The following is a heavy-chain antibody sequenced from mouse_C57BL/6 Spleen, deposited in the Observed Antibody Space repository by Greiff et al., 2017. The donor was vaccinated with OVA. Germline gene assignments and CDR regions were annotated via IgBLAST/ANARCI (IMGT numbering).Heavy chain of an antibody. J-gene: IGHJ4*01. D-gene: IGHD2-5*01. V-gene: IGHV1-39*01. Sequence: EVQLLQSGPELVKPGAPVKISCQAPGYPSTDYNMNWVKQSNGKSLEWIGVINLNYGTTSYNQKFKGKATLTVDQSSSTAYMQLNSLTTEDSAVYYCAAYYSNRGAMDYWGQGTSVTVSS. CDR1: GYPSTDYN. CDR2: INLNYGTT. CDR3: AAYYSNRGAMDY.